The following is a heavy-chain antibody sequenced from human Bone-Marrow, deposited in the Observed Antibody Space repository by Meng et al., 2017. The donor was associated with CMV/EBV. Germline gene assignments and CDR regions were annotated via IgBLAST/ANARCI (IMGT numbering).Heavy chain of an antibody. D-gene: IGHD6-6*01. CDR3: ARGRGSSLRPFDL. V-gene: IGHV4-59*12. J-gene: IGHJ2*01. CDR1: GGSFSGYY. CDR2: IYYSGST. Sequence: GSLRLSCAVYGGSFSGYYWSWIRQPPGKGLEWIGYIYYSGSTNYNPSLKSRVTISVDTSKNQFSLKLSSVTAADTAVYYCARGRGSSLRPFDLWGRGTLVTVSS.